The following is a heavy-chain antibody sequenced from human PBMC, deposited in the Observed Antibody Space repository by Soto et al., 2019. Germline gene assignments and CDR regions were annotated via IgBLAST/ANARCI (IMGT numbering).Heavy chain of an antibody. CDR2: TYHSGNP. CDR3: AREDFWSAFDY. Sequence: SETLSLTCTVSNGAITNYYWSWIRQPPGKGLEWIGHTYHSGNPYYNPSLKSRVTISVDTSKNQFSLKLSSVTAADTAVYYCAREDFWSAFDYWGQGTLVTVSS. J-gene: IGHJ4*02. V-gene: IGHV4-59*12. CDR1: NGAITNYY. D-gene: IGHD3-3*01.